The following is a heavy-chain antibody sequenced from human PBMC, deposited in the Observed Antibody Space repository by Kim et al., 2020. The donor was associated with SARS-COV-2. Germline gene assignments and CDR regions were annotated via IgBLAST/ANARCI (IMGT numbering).Heavy chain of an antibody. J-gene: IGHJ6*02. D-gene: IGHD3-10*01. CDR3: AKDSGSGRHFYYGMDV. V-gene: IGHV3-30*02. Sequence: VKGRFSISKDHSKNTVYLQMNSLGAEDTAVYYCAKDSGSGRHFYYGMDVWGLGTTVTVSS.